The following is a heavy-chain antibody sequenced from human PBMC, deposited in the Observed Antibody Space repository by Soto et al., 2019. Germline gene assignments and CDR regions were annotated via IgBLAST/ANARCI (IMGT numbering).Heavy chain of an antibody. CDR2: IYHSGST. CDR3: ARRRITMIVVVFEAFDI. CDR1: GGSISSSYW. D-gene: IGHD3-22*01. Sequence: QVQLQESGPGLKPSGTLSLTCAVSGGSISSSYWWSWVRQPPGKGLEWIGEIYHSGSTNYNPSLKGRVTISVDKSKNQFSLKLSSVTAADTAVYYCARRRITMIVVVFEAFDIRGQGTMVTVSS. V-gene: IGHV4-4*02. J-gene: IGHJ3*02.